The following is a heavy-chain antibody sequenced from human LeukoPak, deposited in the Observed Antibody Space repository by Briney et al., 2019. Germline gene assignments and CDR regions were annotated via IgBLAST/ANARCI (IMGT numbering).Heavy chain of an antibody. Sequence: ASVKVSCKVSGYTLTELSMHWVRQAPGKGLEWMGGFDPEDGETIYAQKFQGRVTMTEDTSTDTAYMELSSLRSEDTAVYYCATDGEGFRGSSTSCYDYYYYGMDVWGQGTTVTVSS. V-gene: IGHV1-24*01. D-gene: IGHD2-2*01. CDR1: GYTLTELS. J-gene: IGHJ6*02. CDR3: ATDGEGFRGSSTSCYDYYYYGMDV. CDR2: FDPEDGET.